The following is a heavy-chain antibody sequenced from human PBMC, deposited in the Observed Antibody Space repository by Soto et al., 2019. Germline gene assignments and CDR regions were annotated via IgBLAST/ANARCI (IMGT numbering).Heavy chain of an antibody. CDR3: AKDGYYDFWSGYSASYFDY. D-gene: IGHD3-3*01. Sequence: EVQLLESGGGLVQPGGSLRLSCAASGFTFSSYAMSWVRQAPGKGLEWVSAISGSGGSTYYTDSVKGRFTISRDNSKNTLYLRMSSLRAEDTAVYYCAKDGYYDFWSGYSASYFDYWGQGTLVTVSS. CDR1: GFTFSSYA. CDR2: ISGSGGST. J-gene: IGHJ4*02. V-gene: IGHV3-23*01.